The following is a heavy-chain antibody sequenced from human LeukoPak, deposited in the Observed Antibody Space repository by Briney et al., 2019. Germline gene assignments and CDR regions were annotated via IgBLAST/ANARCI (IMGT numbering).Heavy chain of an antibody. J-gene: IGHJ6*03. CDR3: ARGRGYSYGQYYYYYYMDV. CDR1: GGSFSGYY. Sequence: SETLSLTCAVYGGSFSGYYWSWIRQPPGKGLEWIGEINHSGSTNYNPSLKSRVTISVDTSKNQFSLKLSSVTAADTAVYYCARGRGYSYGQYYYYYYMDVWGKGTTVTVSS. CDR2: INHSGST. D-gene: IGHD5-18*01. V-gene: IGHV4-34*01.